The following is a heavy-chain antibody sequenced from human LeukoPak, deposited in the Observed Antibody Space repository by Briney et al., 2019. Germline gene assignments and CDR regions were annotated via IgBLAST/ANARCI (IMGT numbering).Heavy chain of an antibody. Sequence: PGGSLRLSCAASGFTFSTYGMHWVRQAPGKGLEWVSGLISSRGIIGYADSVKGRFTISSDNAENSLYLQMNSLRVEDTAFYYCAKGRGWYSPDYWGQGTLVTVSS. J-gene: IGHJ4*02. D-gene: IGHD6-19*01. CDR2: LISSRGII. CDR1: GFTFSTYG. CDR3: AKGRGWYSPDY. V-gene: IGHV3-9*01.